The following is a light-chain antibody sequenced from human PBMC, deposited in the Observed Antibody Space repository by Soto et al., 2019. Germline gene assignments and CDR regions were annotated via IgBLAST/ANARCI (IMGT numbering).Light chain of an antibody. Sequence: QSALTQPPSASGSPGQSVTVSCTGTSSDIGGYYYVSWYQQHPGKAPKLIIYEVTKRPSGVPDRFSGSKSGNTASLTVSGLQAEDEADYYCSSYAGSNNVVFGAGTQLTVL. V-gene: IGLV2-8*01. CDR3: SSYAGSNNVV. CDR1: SSDIGGYYY. CDR2: EVT. J-gene: IGLJ7*01.